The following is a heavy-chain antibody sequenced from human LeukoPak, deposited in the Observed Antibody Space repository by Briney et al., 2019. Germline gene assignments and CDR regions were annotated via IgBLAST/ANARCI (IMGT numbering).Heavy chain of an antibody. CDR3: ARDQSGEWELLSGWWFDP. D-gene: IGHD1-26*01. CDR1: GYTFSTHW. CDR2: INPSGGFT. J-gene: IGHJ5*02. Sequence: ASGKVSCKASGYTFSTHWMHWVRQAPGQALEWMGIINPSGGFTSYAQKFQGRVTVTRDMSTSTVYMELSNLRSEDTAVYYCARDQSGEWELLSGWWFDPWGQGTLVTVSS. V-gene: IGHV1-46*01.